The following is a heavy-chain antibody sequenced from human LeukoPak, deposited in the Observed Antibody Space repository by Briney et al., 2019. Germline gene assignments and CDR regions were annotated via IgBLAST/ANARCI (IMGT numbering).Heavy chain of an antibody. D-gene: IGHD3-10*01. V-gene: IGHV4-59*01. Sequence: SETLSLACTVSGGSISSYYWSWIRQPPGKGLEWIGYIYYSGSTNYNPSLKSRVTMSVDTSKNQFSLKLSSVTAADTAVYYCARDRRYYGSGSYLRFDYWGQGTLVTVSS. CDR1: GGSISSYY. CDR3: ARDRRYYGSGSYLRFDY. J-gene: IGHJ4*02. CDR2: IYYSGST.